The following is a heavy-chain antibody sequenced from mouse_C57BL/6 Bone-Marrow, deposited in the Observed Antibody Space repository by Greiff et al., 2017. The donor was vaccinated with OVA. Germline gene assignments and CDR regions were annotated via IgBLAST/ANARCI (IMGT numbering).Heavy chain of an antibody. Sequence: QVHLQQPGAELVMPGASVKLSCKASGYTFTSYWMHWVKQRPGQGLEWIGEIDPSDSYTNYNQKFKGKSTLTVDKSSSTAYMQLSGLTSEDSAVYYCATTGYFDYWGQGTTLTVSS. CDR2: IDPSDSYT. V-gene: IGHV1-69*01. J-gene: IGHJ2*01. D-gene: IGHD1-1*01. CDR3: ATTGYFDY. CDR1: GYTFTSYW.